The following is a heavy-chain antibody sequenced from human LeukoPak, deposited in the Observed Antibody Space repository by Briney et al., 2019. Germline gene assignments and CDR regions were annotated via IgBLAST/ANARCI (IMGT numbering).Heavy chain of an antibody. CDR1: GFTFSSYA. D-gene: IGHD5-12*01. Sequence: PGGSLRLSCPASGFTFSSYAMSWVRQAPGKGLEWVSAISGSSGSTYYADSVKGRFTISRDNSKNTLYLQMNSLRAEDTAVYYCAKDLDIVATISDYWGQGTLVTVSS. CDR2: ISGSSGST. V-gene: IGHV3-23*01. CDR3: AKDLDIVATISDY. J-gene: IGHJ4*02.